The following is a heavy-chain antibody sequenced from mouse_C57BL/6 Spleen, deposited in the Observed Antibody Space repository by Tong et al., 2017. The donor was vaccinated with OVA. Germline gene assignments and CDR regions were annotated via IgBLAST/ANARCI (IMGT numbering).Heavy chain of an antibody. CDR1: GYAFSSYW. Sequence: LQPQESRAHLVNPGASVKISCKASGYAFSSYWMNWVKQRPGKGLEWIGQIYPGDGDTNYNGKFKGKATLTADKSSSTAYMQLSSLTSEDSAVYFCARDWDVYRDQRTLVSVSA. CDR3: ARDWDVY. V-gene: IGHV1-80*01. J-gene: IGHJ3*01. D-gene: IGHD4-1*01. CDR2: IYPGDGDT.